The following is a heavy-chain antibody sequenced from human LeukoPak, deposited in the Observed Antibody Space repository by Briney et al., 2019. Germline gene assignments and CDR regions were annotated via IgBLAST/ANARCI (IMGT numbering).Heavy chain of an antibody. Sequence: PGGSLRLSCAASGFTFSSYSMNWVRQAPGKGLEWVSSISSSSSYIYYADSVKGRSTISRDNSKNTLYLQMNSLRAEDTAVYYCAGPYDSSGFDYWGQGTLVTVSS. D-gene: IGHD3-22*01. CDR1: GFTFSSYS. J-gene: IGHJ4*02. V-gene: IGHV3-21*01. CDR2: ISSSSSYI. CDR3: AGPYDSSGFDY.